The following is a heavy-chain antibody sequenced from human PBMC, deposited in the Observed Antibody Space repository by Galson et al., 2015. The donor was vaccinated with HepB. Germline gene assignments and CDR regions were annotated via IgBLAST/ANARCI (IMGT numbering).Heavy chain of an antibody. Sequence: TLSLTCAVSGGSIRNGYYWGWIRQPPGKGLEWVGSIFHSGTTFYNPSLKSRVTMSVDTSKNQFSLSLTSVTVADTAVYYCAGNYGDYMPFEYWGQGTLVAVSS. CDR1: GGSIRNGYY. J-gene: IGHJ4*02. V-gene: IGHV4-38-2*01. CDR2: IFHSGTT. D-gene: IGHD4-17*01. CDR3: AGNYGDYMPFEY.